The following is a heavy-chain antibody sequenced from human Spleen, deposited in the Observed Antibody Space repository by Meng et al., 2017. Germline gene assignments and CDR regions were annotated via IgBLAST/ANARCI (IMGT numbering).Heavy chain of an antibody. V-gene: IGHV3-30*11. CDR3: ASPLDY. CDR2: ISYDGSNK. CDR1: GFTFRNYA. J-gene: IGHJ4*02. Sequence: QVELVESGGGVVQPGRSLGLPCAASGFTFRNYAMHWVRQAPGKGLEWVAVISYDGSNKYYADSVKGRFTISRDNSKNTLYLQMNSLRAEDTAVYYCASPLDYWGQGTLVTVSS.